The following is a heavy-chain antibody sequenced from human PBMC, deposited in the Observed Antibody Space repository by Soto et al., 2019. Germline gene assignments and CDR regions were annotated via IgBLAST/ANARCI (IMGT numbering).Heavy chain of an antibody. V-gene: IGHV1-8*02. CDR2: MNPGSGDT. CDR3: ARRDTAMVYY. CDR1: GYTFTNND. Sequence: ASVKVSCKASGYTFTNNDVSWVRQATGQGLEWMGWMNPGSGDTGYAQKFQGRVTMTRDISIATAYMELNSLTSEDTAIYYCARRDTAMVYYWGQGTLVTVSS. D-gene: IGHD5-18*01. J-gene: IGHJ4*02.